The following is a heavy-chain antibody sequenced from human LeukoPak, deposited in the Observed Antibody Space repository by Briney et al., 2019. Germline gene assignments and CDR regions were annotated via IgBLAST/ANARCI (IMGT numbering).Heavy chain of an antibody. D-gene: IGHD3-10*01. CDR1: GGSISSYY. CDR3: ARVGYGSGSMNYYGMDV. J-gene: IGHJ6*02. CDR2: IYYSGST. V-gene: IGHV4-59*08. Sequence: SETLSLTCTVSGGSISSYYWSWIRQPPGKGLEWIGYIYYSGSTNYNPSLKSRVTISVDTSKNQFSLKLSSVTAADTAVYYCARVGYGSGSMNYYGMDVWGQGTTV.